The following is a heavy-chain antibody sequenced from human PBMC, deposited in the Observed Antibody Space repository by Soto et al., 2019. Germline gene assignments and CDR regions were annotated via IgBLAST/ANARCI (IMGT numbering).Heavy chain of an antibody. J-gene: IGHJ4*02. CDR2: VSAYNRNS. D-gene: IGHD1-26*01. V-gene: IGHV1-18*01. Sequence: QVQLVQSGSEVKKPGASVRVTCKASGYTFRNYGISWVREAPGQGLEWMGWVSAYNRNSNYAQKFKGRVIMTADTATSTAYLELRGLRSDDTAIYYCARDRQWEPLLYWGQGTLVTVSS. CDR3: ARDRQWEPLLY. CDR1: GYTFRNYG.